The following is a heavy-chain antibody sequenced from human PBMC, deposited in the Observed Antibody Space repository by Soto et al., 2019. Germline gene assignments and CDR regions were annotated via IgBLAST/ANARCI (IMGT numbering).Heavy chain of an antibody. J-gene: IGHJ4*02. CDR1: GGSISSSSYY. Sequence: QLQLQESGPGLVKPSETLSLTCTVSGGSISSSSYYWGWIRQPPGKGLEWIGSIYYSGSTYYNPSLKSRVTISVDTSKNQFSLKLSSVTAADTAVYYCARHDYGDYFEPQYYFDYWGQGTLVTVSS. D-gene: IGHD4-17*01. CDR3: ARHDYGDYFEPQYYFDY. CDR2: IYYSGST. V-gene: IGHV4-39*01.